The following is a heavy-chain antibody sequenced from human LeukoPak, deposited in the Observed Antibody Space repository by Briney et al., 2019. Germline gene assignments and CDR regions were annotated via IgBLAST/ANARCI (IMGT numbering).Heavy chain of an antibody. V-gene: IGHV1-46*01. CDR3: GRNFWSGLAFLTSYGMDV. J-gene: IGHJ6*02. CDR1: GYTFTAYH. D-gene: IGHD3-3*01. Sequence: ASVKVSCKASGYTFTAYHIHWVRQAPGQGLEWMGIINASGNTTRYAQKFQGRVTMTRDTSTSTVYMELNNLRSDDTAAYYYGRNFWSGLAFLTSYGMDVWGQGTTVTVSS. CDR2: INASGNTT.